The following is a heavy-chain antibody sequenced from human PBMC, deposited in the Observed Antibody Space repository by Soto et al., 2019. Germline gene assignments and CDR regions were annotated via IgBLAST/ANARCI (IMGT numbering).Heavy chain of an antibody. CDR2: TYYRSKWYN. CDR3: ARDGPIVVVPAADSYYYYGMDV. J-gene: IGHJ6*02. Sequence: SQTLSLTCAISGDSVSSNSAAWNWIRQSPSRGLEWLGRTYYRSKWYNDYAVSVKSRITINPDTSKNQFSLQLNSVTPEDTAVYYCARDGPIVVVPAADSYYYYGMDVWGQGTTVTVSS. V-gene: IGHV6-1*01. D-gene: IGHD2-2*01. CDR1: GDSVSSNSAA.